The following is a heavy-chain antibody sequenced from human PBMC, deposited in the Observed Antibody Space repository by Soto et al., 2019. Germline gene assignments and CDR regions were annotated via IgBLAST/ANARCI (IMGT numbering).Heavy chain of an antibody. V-gene: IGHV1-69*01. CDR3: ARGARLKVPYCSGGSCSYYYYYYGMDV. CDR2: IIPIYGTE. Sequence: QVQLVQSGAEVKKPGSSVKVSCKASGGTFSSYAISWVRQATGQGLEWMGGIIPIYGTENYAQKFQRRVTITADESTSTAYMELSSLRSEDTAVYYCARGARLKVPYCSGGSCSYYYYYYGMDVWGQGTTVTVAS. D-gene: IGHD2-15*01. J-gene: IGHJ6*02. CDR1: GGTFSSYA.